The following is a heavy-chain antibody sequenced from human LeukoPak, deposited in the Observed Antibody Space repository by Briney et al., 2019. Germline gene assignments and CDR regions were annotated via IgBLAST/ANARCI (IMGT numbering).Heavy chain of an antibody. CDR1: GYTFTSYA. Sequence: ASVKVSCKASGYTFTSYAIIWVRQAPGQGLDWMGWISLYNPKTNYAQKFQRRVTMTTDTSTSTAYMELRSLRSDDTAVYYCARLGVAGDPSSAEYFQHWGQGTLLTVSS. V-gene: IGHV1-18*01. CDR3: ARLGVAGDPSSAEYFQH. D-gene: IGHD6-19*01. J-gene: IGHJ1*01. CDR2: ISLYNPKT.